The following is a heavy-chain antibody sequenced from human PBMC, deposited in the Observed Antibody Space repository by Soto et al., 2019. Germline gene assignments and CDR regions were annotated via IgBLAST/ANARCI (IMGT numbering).Heavy chain of an antibody. CDR2: IIPIFGTA. J-gene: IGHJ6*02. Sequence: AVKVSCKASGGTFSSYAISWVRQAPGQGLEWMGGIIPIFGTANYAQKFQGRVTITADESTSTAYMELSSLRSEDTAVYYCARDGSSGSYYKGYYYGMDVWGQGTTVTVSS. D-gene: IGHD3-10*01. V-gene: IGHV1-69*13. CDR1: GGTFSSYA. CDR3: ARDGSSGSYYKGYYYGMDV.